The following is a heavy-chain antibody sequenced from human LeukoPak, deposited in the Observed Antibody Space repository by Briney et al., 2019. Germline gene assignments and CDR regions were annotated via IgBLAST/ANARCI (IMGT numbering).Heavy chain of an antibody. V-gene: IGHV1-18*01. Sequence: ASVKVSCKASGYTFTSYGISWVRQAPGQGLEWMGWISAYNGNTNYAQELQGRVTMTTDTSTSAAYMELRSLRSDDTAVYYCARAAAIIVVVTPRPAFDIWGQGTMITVSS. J-gene: IGHJ3*02. CDR1: GYTFTSYG. CDR2: ISAYNGNT. D-gene: IGHD2-21*02. CDR3: ARAAAIIVVVTPRPAFDI.